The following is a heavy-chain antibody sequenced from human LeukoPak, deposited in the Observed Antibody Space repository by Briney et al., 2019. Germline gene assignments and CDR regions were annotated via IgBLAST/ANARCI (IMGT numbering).Heavy chain of an antibody. D-gene: IGHD2-15*01. V-gene: IGHV3-23*01. CDR3: ARISLPPSDNFDS. J-gene: IGHJ4*02. CDR2: ICGSSGCT. Sequence: GGSLTLSCAASEFTFSSHPMGWVRRAPGKGLEWVSSICGSSGCTYYADSVRGRFAISRDDSKNTLYLQMNSLRAEDTAVYYCARISLPPSDNFDSWGQGTLVTVSS. CDR1: EFTFSSHP.